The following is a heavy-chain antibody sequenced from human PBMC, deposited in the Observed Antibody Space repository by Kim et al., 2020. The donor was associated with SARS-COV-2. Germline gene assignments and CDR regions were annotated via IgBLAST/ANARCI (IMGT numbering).Heavy chain of an antibody. D-gene: IGHD3-16*02. J-gene: IGHJ4*02. CDR2: INTDTGNP. CDR3: ARVICGSYRYTDS. V-gene: IGHV7-4-1*02. CDR1: GYTFTNYA. Sequence: ASVKVSCKASGYTFTNYAISWVRQAPGQGLEWMGWINTDTGNPTYAQAFTGRFVFSVDTSVSTTYLQISSLKAEDTALYYCARVICGSYRYTDSWGQGTLVTVSS.